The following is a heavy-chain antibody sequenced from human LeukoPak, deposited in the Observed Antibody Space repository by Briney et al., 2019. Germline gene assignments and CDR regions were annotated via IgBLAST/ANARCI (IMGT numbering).Heavy chain of an antibody. V-gene: IGHV1-2*02. Sequence: GASVKVSCKVSGYTLTELSMHWVRQAPGQGLEWMGWINPNSGGTNYAQKFQGRVTMTRDTSISTAYMELSRLRSDDTAVYYCARGGNPIWYYYMDVWGKGTTVTVSS. CDR1: GYTLTELS. CDR2: INPNSGGT. J-gene: IGHJ6*03. CDR3: ARGGNPIWYYYMDV. D-gene: IGHD1-14*01.